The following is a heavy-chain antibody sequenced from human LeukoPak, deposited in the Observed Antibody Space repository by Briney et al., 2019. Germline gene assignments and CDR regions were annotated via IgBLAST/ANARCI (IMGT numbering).Heavy chain of an antibody. J-gene: IGHJ4*02. CDR2: ISSTSSYI. V-gene: IGHV3-11*05. CDR1: GFTFSDYY. CDR3: ARVSQWLVPY. Sequence: GGSLRLSCAASGFTFSDYYMSWIRQASGKGLEWFSYISSTSSYINYADSVKGRFTISRDNAKNSLFLQMNSLRAEDTAVYYCARVSQWLVPYWGQGTLVTVSS. D-gene: IGHD6-19*01.